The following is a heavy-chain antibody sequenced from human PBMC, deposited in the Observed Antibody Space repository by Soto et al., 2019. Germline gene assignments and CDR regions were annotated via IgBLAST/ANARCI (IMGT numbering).Heavy chain of an antibody. D-gene: IGHD3-22*01. V-gene: IGHV4-59*01. Sequence: SETLSLTCTVSGGSISSYYWSWIRQPPGKGLEWIGYIYYSGSTNYNPSLKSRVTISVDTSKNQFSLKLSSVTAADTAVYYCARVRPYYYDSSGYYYPQPFDYWGQGTLVTVSS. CDR3: ARVRPYYYDSSGYYYPQPFDY. J-gene: IGHJ4*02. CDR1: GGSISSYY. CDR2: IYYSGST.